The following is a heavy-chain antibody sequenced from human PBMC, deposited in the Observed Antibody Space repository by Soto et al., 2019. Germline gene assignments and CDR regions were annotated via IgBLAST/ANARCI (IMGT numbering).Heavy chain of an antibody. J-gene: IGHJ6*02. D-gene: IGHD3-3*01. V-gene: IGHV3-23*01. Sequence: PGGSLRLSCAASGFTFSSYAMSWVRQAPGKGLEWVSAISGSGGSTYYADSVKGRFTISRDNSKNTLYLQMNSLRAEDTAVYYCAKDPRQRITIFGVVSGLYYGMDVWGQGTTVTVSS. CDR3: AKDPRQRITIFGVVSGLYYGMDV. CDR2: ISGSGGST. CDR1: GFTFSSYA.